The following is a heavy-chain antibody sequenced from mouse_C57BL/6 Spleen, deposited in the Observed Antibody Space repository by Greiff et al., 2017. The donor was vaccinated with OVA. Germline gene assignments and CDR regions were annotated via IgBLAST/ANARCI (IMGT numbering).Heavy chain of an antibody. J-gene: IGHJ2*01. CDR2: ISSGGSYT. CDR3: APMITTGGNYFAY. CDR1: GFTFSSYG. Sequence: EVKLVESGGDLVKPGGSLKLSCAASGFTFSSYGMSWVRQTPDKRLEWVATISSGGSYTYYPDSVKGRFTISRDNAKNTLYLQMSSLKSEDTAMYACAPMITTGGNYFAYWGHCTTLTVSS. V-gene: IGHV5-6*01. D-gene: IGHD2-4*01.